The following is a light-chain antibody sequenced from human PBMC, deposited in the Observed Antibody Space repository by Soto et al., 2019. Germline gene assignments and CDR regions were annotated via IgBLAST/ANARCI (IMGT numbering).Light chain of an antibody. CDR3: QQYDSSWT. J-gene: IGKJ1*01. CDR1: QSVPSNF. V-gene: IGKV3-20*01. CDR2: GVS. Sequence: EIVLTQSPGTLSLSPGERATLSCRASQSVPSNFLAWYQQKPGQAPILVIYGVSRRATGIPDRFSGSGSGTDFTLTISRLEREDFAVYFCQQYDSSWTFRQGTKVEIK.